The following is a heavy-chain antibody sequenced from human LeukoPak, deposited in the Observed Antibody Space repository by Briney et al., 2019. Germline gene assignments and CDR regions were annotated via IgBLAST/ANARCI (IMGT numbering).Heavy chain of an antibody. CDR3: AGGPSAAAV. CDR2: IYHSVST. J-gene: IGHJ4*02. V-gene: IGHV4-34*01. CDR1: GGSFSGYY. Sequence: SETLSLTCAVYGGSFSGYYWSWIRQPPGKGLEWIGYIYHSVSTYYNPSLKSRVTISVDRSKNQFSLKLSSVTAADTAVYYCAGGPSAAAVWGQGTLVTVSA. D-gene: IGHD6-13*01.